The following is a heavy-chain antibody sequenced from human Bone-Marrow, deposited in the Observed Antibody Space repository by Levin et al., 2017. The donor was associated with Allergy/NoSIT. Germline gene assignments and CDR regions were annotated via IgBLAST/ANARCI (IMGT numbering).Heavy chain of an antibody. D-gene: IGHD1-26*01. CDR3: ARDMLVGASGYYYYGMDV. Sequence: SCAASGFTFSSYAMHWVRQAPGKGLEWVAVISYDGSNKYYADSVKGRFTISRDNSKNTLYLQMNSLRAEDTAVYYCARDMLVGASGYYYYGMDVWGQGTTVTVSS. V-gene: IGHV3-30*04. CDR2: ISYDGSNK. J-gene: IGHJ6*02. CDR1: GFTFSSYA.